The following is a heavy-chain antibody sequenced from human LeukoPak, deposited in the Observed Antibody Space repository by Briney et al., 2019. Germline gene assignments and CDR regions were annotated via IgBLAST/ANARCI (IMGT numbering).Heavy chain of an antibody. CDR2: ITSTSSDI. J-gene: IGHJ5*02. CDR1: EFTFSSHA. Sequence: GGSLRLSCAASEFTFSSHAMIWVRQAPGKGLEWVSSITSTSSDIFYTDSVKGRFTISRDNAKSSLYLQMNSLRAEDTAVYYCAKDSSGYYYENWFDPWGQGTLVTVSS. CDR3: AKDSSGYYYENWFDP. V-gene: IGHV3-21*04. D-gene: IGHD3-22*01.